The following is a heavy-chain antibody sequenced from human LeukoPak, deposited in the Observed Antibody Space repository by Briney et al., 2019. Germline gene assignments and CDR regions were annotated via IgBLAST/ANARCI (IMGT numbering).Heavy chain of an antibody. CDR2: INPNSGGT. J-gene: IGHJ4*02. D-gene: IGHD5-12*01. CDR3: ATTPEWATIPFGFDY. CDR1: GYTFTGYY. Sequence: GASVKVSCKASGYTFTGYYMHWVRQAPGQGLEWMGWINPNSGGTNYAQKFQGRITMTRDTSISTVYMELSRLRSDDTAVYYCATTPEWATIPFGFDYWGQGSLVTVSS. V-gene: IGHV1-2*02.